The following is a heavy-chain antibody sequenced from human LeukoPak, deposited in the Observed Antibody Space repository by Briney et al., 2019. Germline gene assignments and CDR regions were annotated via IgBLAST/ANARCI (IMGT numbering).Heavy chain of an antibody. V-gene: IGHV1-18*01. D-gene: IGHD4-11*01. CDR3: ARDRWPAVASTNYFEY. CDR1: GYSENFYG. CDR2: ISAQHGQT. Sequence: GASVKVSCKTSGYSENFYGITWVRQVAGQGVEGMGWISAQHGQTEYAPNSQDRVTMTTDTYTNTAYMELRSLRSDDTAVYYCARDRWPAVASTNYFEYWGQGTLVTVSS. J-gene: IGHJ4*02.